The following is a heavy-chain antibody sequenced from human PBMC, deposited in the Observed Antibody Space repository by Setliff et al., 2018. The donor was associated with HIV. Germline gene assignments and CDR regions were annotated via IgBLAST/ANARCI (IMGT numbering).Heavy chain of an antibody. CDR1: GGSISSDNW. D-gene: IGHD4-17*01. V-gene: IGHV4-4*02. CDR3: ARGTTVVTVNYDYDYMDV. Sequence: SETLSLTCAVSGGSISSDNWWSWVRQPPGKGLEWIGEIYHSGSTNYNPSLKSRVTISVDKSKNRFSLKLSSVTAADTAVYYCARGTTVVTVNYDYDYMDVWGKGTTVTVSS. CDR2: IYHSGST. J-gene: IGHJ6*03.